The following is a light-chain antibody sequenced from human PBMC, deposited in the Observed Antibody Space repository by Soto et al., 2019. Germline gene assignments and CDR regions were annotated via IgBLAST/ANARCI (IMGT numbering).Light chain of an antibody. J-gene: IGLJ3*02. CDR3: QSYDSSLSGWV. Sequence: QSVLTQPPSVSGAPGQRVTISCTGSSSNIGAYYGVHWYQQLPGTAPKLLIYGNINRPSGVPDRFSGSKSGTSASLAITGLQAEDEADYYCQSYDSSLSGWVFGGGTKLTVL. CDR1: SSNIGAYYG. CDR2: GNI. V-gene: IGLV1-40*01.